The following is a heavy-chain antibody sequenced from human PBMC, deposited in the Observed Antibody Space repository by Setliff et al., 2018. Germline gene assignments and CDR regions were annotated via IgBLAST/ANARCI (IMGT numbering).Heavy chain of an antibody. CDR2: INHSGST. Sequence: SETLSLTCAVYGGSFSGYYWSWIRQPPGKGLEWIGEINHSGSTYYNPSLKSRVTISVDTSKNQFSLKLSSVTAADTAVYYCARSKSSSGWLNWFDTWGQGTLVTVSS. CDR3: ARSKSSSGWLNWFDT. V-gene: IGHV4-34*01. D-gene: IGHD6-19*01. CDR1: GGSFSGYY. J-gene: IGHJ5*02.